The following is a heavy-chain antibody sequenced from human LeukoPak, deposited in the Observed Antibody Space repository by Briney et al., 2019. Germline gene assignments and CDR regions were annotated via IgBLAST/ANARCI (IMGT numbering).Heavy chain of an antibody. CDR3: TTEFNSISVN. V-gene: IGHV4-34*11. D-gene: IGHD4-23*01. CDR2: IHYTGTT. J-gene: IGHJ4*02. CDR1: GGSFSGYY. Sequence: PSETLSLTCAVYGGSFSGYYWSWIRQPPGKGLEWIGYIHYTGTTNYNPSLKSRVTISVDTSKNQFSLKLSSVTAADTAVYYCTTEFNSISVNWGQGTLVTVSS.